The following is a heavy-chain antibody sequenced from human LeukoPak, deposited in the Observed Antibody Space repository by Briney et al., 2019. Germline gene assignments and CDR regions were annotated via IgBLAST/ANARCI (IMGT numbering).Heavy chain of an antibody. D-gene: IGHD3-9*01. J-gene: IGHJ5*02. CDR1: GGSISSYY. V-gene: IGHV4-59*08. Sequence: SETLSLTCTVSGGSISSYYWSCIRQPPGKGLEWIGYIYYSGSTNYNPSLKSRVTISVDTSKNQFSLKLSSVTAADTAVYYCARDVRYYDILTHNWFDPWGQGTLVTVSS. CDR3: ARDVRYYDILTHNWFDP. CDR2: IYYSGST.